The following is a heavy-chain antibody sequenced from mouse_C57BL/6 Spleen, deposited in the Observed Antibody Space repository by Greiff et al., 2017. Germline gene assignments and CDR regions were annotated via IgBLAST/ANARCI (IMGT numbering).Heavy chain of an antibody. J-gene: IGHJ2*01. CDR3: ARAYYSNHYFDY. CDR1: GYTFTSYW. Sequence: QVQLQQPGAELVRPGSSVKLSCKASGYTFTSYWMHWVKQRPIQGLEWIGNIDPSDSETHYNQKFKDKATLTVDKSSSTAYMQLSSLTSEDSAVYYCARAYYSNHYFDYWGQGTTLTVSS. V-gene: IGHV1-52*01. CDR2: IDPSDSET. D-gene: IGHD2-5*01.